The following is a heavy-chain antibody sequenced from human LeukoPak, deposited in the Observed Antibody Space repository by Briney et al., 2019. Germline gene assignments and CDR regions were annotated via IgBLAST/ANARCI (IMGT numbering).Heavy chain of an antibody. D-gene: IGHD3-22*01. CDR1: GFTLSNHW. CDR3: ARGVIPPRYYDSSGYYFATFDY. V-gene: IGHV3-30-3*01. CDR2: ISYDGSNK. Sequence: GGSLRLSCAASGFTLSNHWMSWVRQAPGKGLEWVAVISYDGSNKYYADSVKGRFTISRDNSKNTLYLQMNSLRAEDTAVYYCARGVIPPRYYDSSGYYFATFDYWGQGTLVTVSS. J-gene: IGHJ4*02.